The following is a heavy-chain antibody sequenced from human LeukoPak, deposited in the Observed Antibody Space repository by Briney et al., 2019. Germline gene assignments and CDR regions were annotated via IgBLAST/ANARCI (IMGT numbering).Heavy chain of an antibody. D-gene: IGHD5-12*01. V-gene: IGHV3-30*03. CDR1: GFTFSSYG. J-gene: IGHJ4*02. Sequence: PGGSLRLSCAASGFTFSSYGMHWVRQAPGKGLEWVAVISYDGSNKYYADSVKGRFTISRDNSKNTLYLQMNSLRAEDTAVYYCARGGYSGYDRFDYWGQGTLVTVSS. CDR3: ARGGYSGYDRFDY. CDR2: ISYDGSNK.